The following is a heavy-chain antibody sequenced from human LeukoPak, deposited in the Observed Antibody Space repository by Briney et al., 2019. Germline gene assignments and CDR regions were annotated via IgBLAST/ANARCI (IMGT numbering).Heavy chain of an antibody. CDR2: ISTYNDYT. J-gene: IGHJ4*02. CDR1: AYTFITYS. D-gene: IGHD3-16*01. CDR3: ARVRDGTLYLPYYFDY. Sequence: ASVKDSCKASAYTFITYSISWVRQAPGQGREGMGWISTYNDYTNYAQKLQGRVTMTTDTSTSTAYMELRSLRSDDTAVYYCARVRDGTLYLPYYFDYWGQGTLVTVSS. V-gene: IGHV1-18*04.